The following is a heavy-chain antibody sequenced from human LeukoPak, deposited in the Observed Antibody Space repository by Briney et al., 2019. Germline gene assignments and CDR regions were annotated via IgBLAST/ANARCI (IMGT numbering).Heavy chain of an antibody. V-gene: IGHV1-69*13. CDR1: GGTFSRYP. CDR3: ATYHGSGSYDLDH. CDR2: IIPIFGTT. Sequence: GASVKVSCKTSGGTFSRYPISWVRQAPGQGLEWMGGIIPIFGTTNYAQKFQGRVTITADEFTSTVYMELSRLRSEDTAVYYCATYHGSGSYDLDHWGQGTLVTVSS. J-gene: IGHJ4*02. D-gene: IGHD3-10*01.